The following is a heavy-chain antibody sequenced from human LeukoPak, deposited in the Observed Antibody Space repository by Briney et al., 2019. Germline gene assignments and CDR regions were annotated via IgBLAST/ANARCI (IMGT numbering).Heavy chain of an antibody. CDR1: DGSITRSSYY. D-gene: IGHD2-21*02. CDR2: IYYSGIT. V-gene: IGHV4-39*01. Sequence: SETLSLTCTVSDGSITRSSYYWGWIRQTPGEVLDWIGSIYYSGITYYNPSLQGRVTMSVDTSKNQFSLKLNSVTVADTAVYYCARLRVTTGFDYWDQGIPVTVSS. CDR3: ARLRVTTGFDY. J-gene: IGHJ4*02.